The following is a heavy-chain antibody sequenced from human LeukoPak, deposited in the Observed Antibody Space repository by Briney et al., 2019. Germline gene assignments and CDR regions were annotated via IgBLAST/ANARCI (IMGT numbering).Heavy chain of an antibody. Sequence: PGGSLRLSCAASGFTFSSYGMHWVRQAPGKGLEWVAATSSSDAGTYHADSVRGRFTISRDNSKNTLYLQMNSLRAEDAAVYFCAKAPVTSCRGAYCYPFDSWGQGTLVAVSS. J-gene: IGHJ4*02. CDR2: TSSSDAGT. CDR3: AKAPVTSCRGAYCYPFDS. CDR1: GFTFSSYG. V-gene: IGHV3-23*01. D-gene: IGHD2-21*01.